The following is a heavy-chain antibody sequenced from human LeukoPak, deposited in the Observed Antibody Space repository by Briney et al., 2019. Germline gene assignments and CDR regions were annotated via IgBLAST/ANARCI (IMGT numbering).Heavy chain of an antibody. CDR3: ARGSGWYSGGYYFDY. CDR2: IYTSGST. V-gene: IGHV4-59*10. J-gene: IGHJ4*02. D-gene: IGHD6-19*01. Sequence: PSETLSLTCAVYGGSFSGYYWSWIRQPAGKGLEWIGRIYTSGSTNYNPSLKSRITMSVDTSKNQFSLKLSSVTAADTAVYYCARGSGWYSGGYYFDYWGLGTLVTVSS. CDR1: GGSFSGYY.